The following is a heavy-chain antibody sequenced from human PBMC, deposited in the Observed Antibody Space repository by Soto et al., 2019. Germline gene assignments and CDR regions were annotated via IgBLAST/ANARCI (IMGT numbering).Heavy chain of an antibody. CDR3: ARDRKATVVTPDHFDY. CDR2: INPSGGST. V-gene: IGHV1-46*01. J-gene: IGHJ4*02. D-gene: IGHD4-17*01. Sequence: QVQLVQSGAEVKKPGASVKVSCKASGYTFTSYYMHWVRQAPGQGLEWMGIINPSGGSTSYAQKFQGRVTMTRETSTSTVYMELSSLRSDATAVYYCARDRKATVVTPDHFDYWGQGTLVTVSS. CDR1: GYTFTSYY.